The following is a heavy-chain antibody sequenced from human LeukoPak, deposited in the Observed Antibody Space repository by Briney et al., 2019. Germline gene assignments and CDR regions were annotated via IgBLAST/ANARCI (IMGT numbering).Heavy chain of an antibody. J-gene: IGHJ2*01. Sequence: PGGSLRLSCTASGFTFGDYAMSWVRQAPGKGLEWVGFIRSKAYGGTTEYAASVKGRFTISRDDSKNIAYLQMNSLKTEDTAVYYCTRPQYYYDSSGYQPLYWYFDLWGRGTLVTVSS. CDR2: IRSKAYGGTT. V-gene: IGHV3-49*04. D-gene: IGHD3-22*01. CDR1: GFTFGDYA. CDR3: TRPQYYYDSSGYQPLYWYFDL.